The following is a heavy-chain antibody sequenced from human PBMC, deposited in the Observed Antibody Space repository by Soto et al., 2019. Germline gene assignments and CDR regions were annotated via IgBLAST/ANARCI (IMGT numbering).Heavy chain of an antibody. CDR1: GYTFTSYY. Sequence: ASVKVSCKASGYTFTSYYMQWVRQAPGQGLEWMGIINPSGGSTSYAQKFQGRVTMTRDTSTSTVYMELSSLRSEDTAVYYCARVLRGYCSSTRCSAWGAFDIWGQGTMVTVSS. CDR2: INPSGGST. V-gene: IGHV1-46*01. D-gene: IGHD2-2*01. CDR3: ARVLRGYCSSTRCSAWGAFDI. J-gene: IGHJ3*02.